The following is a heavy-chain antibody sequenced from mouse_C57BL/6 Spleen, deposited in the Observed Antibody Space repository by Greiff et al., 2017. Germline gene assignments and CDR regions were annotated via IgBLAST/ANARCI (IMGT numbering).Heavy chain of an antibody. CDR2: IYPGDGDT. Sequence: VQLQESGAELVKPGASVKLSCKASGYAFSSYWMNWVKQRPGKGLEWIGQIYPGDGDTNYNGKFKGKATLTADKSSSTAYMQLSSLTYEDSAVYFCARNPDYSSSAWFAYWGQGTLVTVSA. D-gene: IGHD2-5*01. CDR1: GYAFSSYW. V-gene: IGHV1-80*01. CDR3: ARNPDYSSSAWFAY. J-gene: IGHJ3*01.